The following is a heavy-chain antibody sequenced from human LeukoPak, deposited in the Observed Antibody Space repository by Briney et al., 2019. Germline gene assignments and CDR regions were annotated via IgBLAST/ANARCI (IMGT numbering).Heavy chain of an antibody. CDR1: GLTFSAHY. CDR3: AKAFCSEKQCTLDY. V-gene: IGHV3-72*01. Sequence: GGSLRLSCAASGLTFSAHYMDWDRQAPGKGLEWVGRIREKVNSYTTVYAASVKGRFTISRDDSTNSVFLQMNSLKTEDTAVYYYAKAFCSEKQCTLDYWGQGTLVTVSS. J-gene: IGHJ4*02. CDR2: IREKVNSYTT. D-gene: IGHD3-3*01.